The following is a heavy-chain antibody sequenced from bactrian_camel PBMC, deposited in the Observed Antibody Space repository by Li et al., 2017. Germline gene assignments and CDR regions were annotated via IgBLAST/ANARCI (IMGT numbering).Heavy chain of an antibody. V-gene: IGHV3S53*01. CDR3: AADRLACLRDNWAEPRGYNS. Sequence: VQLVESGGGLVQTGGSLRLSCVASGFNFGDADMGWYRQAPGQLREGVAAIDSDGNTSYGEAVKGRFTISVDSAKNTLVLQMNNLAPEDTASYYCAADRLACLRDNWAEPRGYNSWGQGTQVTVS. CDR1: GFNFGDAD. CDR2: IDSDGNT. D-gene: IGHD1*01. J-gene: IGHJ4*01.